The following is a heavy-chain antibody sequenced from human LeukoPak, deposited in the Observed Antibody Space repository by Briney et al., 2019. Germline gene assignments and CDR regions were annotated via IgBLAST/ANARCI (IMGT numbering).Heavy chain of an antibody. Sequence: GASVKVSCKTSGYTFTDYYIHWARQAPGQGLEWMGWINPESGGTSYAQHFQGRVTMTRDTSISTAYMDLSRLKSDDTAVYYCARDRSRGYSYGLESLYWGQGTLVTDSS. D-gene: IGHD5-18*01. CDR3: ARDRSRGYSYGLESLY. J-gene: IGHJ4*02. CDR2: INPESGGT. V-gene: IGHV1-2*02. CDR1: GYTFTDYY.